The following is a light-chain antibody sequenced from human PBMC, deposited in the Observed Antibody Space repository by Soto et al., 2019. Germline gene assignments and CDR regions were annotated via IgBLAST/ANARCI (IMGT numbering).Light chain of an antibody. CDR1: QSISSY. J-gene: IGKJ1*01. Sequence: IPLTQSAASLSASLGDRVTITWRASQSISSYLNWYQQKPGKAPKLLIYAASSLQSGVPSRFSGSGSATDFTLTISSLQPEDFATYYCQQSYSTLRGTFGQGTKVDIK. CDR3: QQSYSTLRGT. CDR2: AAS. V-gene: IGKV1-39*01.